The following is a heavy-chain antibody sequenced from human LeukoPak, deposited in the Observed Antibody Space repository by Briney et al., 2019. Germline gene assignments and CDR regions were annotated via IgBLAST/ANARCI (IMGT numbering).Heavy chain of an antibody. Sequence: GGSLRPSCAASGFTFSSYSMNWVRQAPGKGLEWVSSISSSSSYIYYADSVKGRFTISRDNAKNSLYLQMNSLRAEDAAVYYCARVDNSSSLYYFDYWGQGTLVTVSS. V-gene: IGHV3-21*01. J-gene: IGHJ4*02. CDR3: ARVDNSSSLYYFDY. CDR2: ISSSSSYI. D-gene: IGHD6-13*01. CDR1: GFTFSSYS.